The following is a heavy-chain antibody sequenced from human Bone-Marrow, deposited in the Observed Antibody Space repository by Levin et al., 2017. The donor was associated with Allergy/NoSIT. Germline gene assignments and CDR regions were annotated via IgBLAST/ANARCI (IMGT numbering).Heavy chain of an antibody. V-gene: IGHV4-61*02. D-gene: IGHD5-18*01. CDR1: GGSMRSGNHY. CDR2: IFASGGT. Sequence: SQTLSLTCTVSGGSMRSGNHYWSWIRQPAGKGLEWIGRIFASGGTNSNPSLKSRLTMSVDTSKNQFSLKLSSVTAADTAVYFCARDRLSYGYDYWGQGTLVTVSS. J-gene: IGHJ4*02. CDR3: ARDRLSYGYDY.